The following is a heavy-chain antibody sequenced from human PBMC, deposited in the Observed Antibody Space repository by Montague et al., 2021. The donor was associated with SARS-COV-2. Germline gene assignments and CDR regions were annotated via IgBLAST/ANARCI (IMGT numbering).Heavy chain of an antibody. Sequence: SLRLSCAASGFTFSSYPMHWVRQAPGKGLEWVAVISYGGTYKYYXXSLKGRFTISRDNSKNTLYLQLNSLRAEDTAVYFCARDHQFYDVLTAYFPSNYYHNYYGMDVWGQGTTVTVSS. D-gene: IGHD3-9*01. J-gene: IGHJ6*02. CDR2: ISYGGTYK. CDR3: ARDHQFYDVLTAYFPSNYYHNYYGMDV. CDR1: GFTFSSYP. V-gene: IGHV3-30-3*01.